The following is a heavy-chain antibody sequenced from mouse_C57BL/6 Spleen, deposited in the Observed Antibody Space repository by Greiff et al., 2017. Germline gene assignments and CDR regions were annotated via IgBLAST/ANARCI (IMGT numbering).Heavy chain of an antibody. J-gene: IGHJ2*01. CDR1: GYTFTSYW. V-gene: IGHV1-50*01. Sequence: QVQLQQPGAELVKPGASVKLSCKASGYTFTSYWMQWVKQRPGQGLEWIGGIDPSDSYTNYNQKFKGKATLTVDTSSSTAYMQLSSLTSEDSAVYYCARSDGFDYWGQGTTLTVSS. CDR2: IDPSDSYT. D-gene: IGHD2-3*01. CDR3: ARSDGFDY.